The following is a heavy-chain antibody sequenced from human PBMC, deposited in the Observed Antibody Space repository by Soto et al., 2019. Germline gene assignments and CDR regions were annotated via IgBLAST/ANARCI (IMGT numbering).Heavy chain of an antibody. Sequence: QVQLQESGPGLVKPSQTLSLTCTVSGGSISSGGYYWSWIRQHPGKGLEWIGYIYYSGSTYYNPSLKSRVTIPVDTSKNQFSLKLSSVTAADTAVYYCARDSIAAAGYYYGMDVWGQGTTVTVSS. CDR1: GGSISSGGYY. J-gene: IGHJ6*02. D-gene: IGHD6-13*01. V-gene: IGHV4-31*03. CDR2: IYYSGST. CDR3: ARDSIAAAGYYYGMDV.